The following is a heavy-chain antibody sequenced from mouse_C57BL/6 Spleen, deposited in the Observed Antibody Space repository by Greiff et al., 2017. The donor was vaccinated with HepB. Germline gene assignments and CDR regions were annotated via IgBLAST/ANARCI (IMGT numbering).Heavy chain of an antibody. CDR3: AREYYGSSPYYYAMDY. D-gene: IGHD1-1*01. CDR2: IYPGDGDT. J-gene: IGHJ4*01. V-gene: IGHV1-80*01. CDR1: GYAFSSYW. Sequence: QVQLQQSGAELVKPGASVKISCKASGYAFSSYWMNWVKQRPGKGLEWIGQIYPGDGDTNYNGKFKGKATLTADKSSSTAYMQLSSLTSVDSAVYFCAREYYGSSPYYYAMDYWGQGTSVTVSS.